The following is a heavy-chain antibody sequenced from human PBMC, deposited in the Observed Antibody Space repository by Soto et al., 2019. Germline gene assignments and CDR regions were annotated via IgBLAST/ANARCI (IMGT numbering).Heavy chain of an antibody. CDR1: GFTFRNYW. J-gene: IGHJ4*02. CDR2: TRPDGSES. CDR3: MTGGDAST. Sequence: EVQLVDSGGGLVQPGGSLRLSCAASGFTFRNYWMNWVRQAPGKGLEWVTNTRPDGSESFYVDSVKGRFTISRDNAQNSVNLQMNSLRDEDTAVYHCMTGGDASTWGQGTLVTVSS. V-gene: IGHV3-7*01. D-gene: IGHD3-16*01.